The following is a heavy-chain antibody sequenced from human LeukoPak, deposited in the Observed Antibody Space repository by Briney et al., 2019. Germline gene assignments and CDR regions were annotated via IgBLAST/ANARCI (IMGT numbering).Heavy chain of an antibody. CDR1: GYTFTSYA. CDR3: ARDGRAIWFGDTLNWFDP. V-gene: IGHV7-4-1*02. Sequence: ASVKVSCKASGYTFTSYAMNWVRQAPGQGLEWMGWINTNTGNPTYAQGFTGRFVFSLDTSVSPAYLQISSLKAEDTAVYYCARDGRAIWFGDTLNWFDPWGQGTLVTVSS. J-gene: IGHJ5*02. CDR2: INTNTGNP. D-gene: IGHD3-10*01.